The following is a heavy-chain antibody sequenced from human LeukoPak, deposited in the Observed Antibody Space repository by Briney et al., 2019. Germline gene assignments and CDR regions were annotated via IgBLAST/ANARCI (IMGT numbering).Heavy chain of an antibody. CDR3: ALRGPGDAFDI. Sequence: GGSLRLSCAASGFTFSSYGMHWVRQAPGKGLEWVAVISYDGSNKYYADSVKGRFTISRDNSKNTLYLQMNSLRAEDTAVYYCALRGPGDAFDIWGQGTMVTVS. D-gene: IGHD2-2*01. J-gene: IGHJ3*02. CDR1: GFTFSSYG. V-gene: IGHV3-30*03. CDR2: ISYDGSNK.